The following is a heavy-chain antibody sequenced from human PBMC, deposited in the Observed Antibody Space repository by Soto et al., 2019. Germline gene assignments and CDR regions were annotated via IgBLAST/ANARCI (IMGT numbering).Heavy chain of an antibody. CDR3: ARCRYEYKLGNV. D-gene: IGHD3-16*01. CDR2: IHPSGST. V-gene: IGHV4-34*01. CDR1: GGSLSDYY. Sequence: QVQLQQWGAELLKPSETLSLTCAVSGGSLSDYYWPWIRQSPGKGLEWIGEIHPSGSTYYNPSLRSRVTISVDTSKNQFSLKLTSLTAAGTAIYSCARCRYEYKLGNVWGHGTTVTVSS. J-gene: IGHJ6*02.